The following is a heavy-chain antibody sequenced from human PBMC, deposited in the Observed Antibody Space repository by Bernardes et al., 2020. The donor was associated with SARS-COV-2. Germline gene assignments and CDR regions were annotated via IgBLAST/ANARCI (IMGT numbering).Heavy chain of an antibody. Sequence: GGSLRLSCSASGFTFSSYWMHWVRQAPGKGLVWVSRINSDGSSTSYADSVKGRFTISRDNAKNTLYLQMNSLRAEDTAVYYCARDRSGPWTTGNWFDPWGQGTLVTVSS. V-gene: IGHV3-74*01. CDR2: INSDGSST. CDR1: GFTFSSYW. CDR3: ARDRSGPWTTGNWFDP. D-gene: IGHD2-8*02. J-gene: IGHJ5*02.